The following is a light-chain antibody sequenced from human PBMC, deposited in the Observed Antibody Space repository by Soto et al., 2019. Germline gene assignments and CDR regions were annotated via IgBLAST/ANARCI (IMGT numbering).Light chain of an antibody. Sequence: DTQMTQSPSTLSASVGDRVTITCRASQSISSWLAWYQHKPGKAPNRLIYKASSLESGVPSRFSGSGSGTEFTLTVSSLQPDDFATYYCQQYDSYPLTFGGGTKVEIK. CDR3: QQYDSYPLT. V-gene: IGKV1-5*03. J-gene: IGKJ4*01. CDR2: KAS. CDR1: QSISSW.